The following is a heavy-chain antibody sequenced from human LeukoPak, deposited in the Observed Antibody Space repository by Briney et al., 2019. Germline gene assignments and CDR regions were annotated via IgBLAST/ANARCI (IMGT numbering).Heavy chain of an antibody. D-gene: IGHD1-14*01. V-gene: IGHV1-18*01. CDR2: ISAYNGNT. CDR1: GYTFTSYG. Sequence: ASVKVSCKASGYTFTSYGISWVRQAPGQGLEWMGWISAYNGNTNYAQKLQGRVTMTTDTSTSTAYMELRSLRSDDTAVYYCATDRLNTNRNVFRFDHWGQGALVTVSS. J-gene: IGHJ4*02. CDR3: ATDRLNTNRNVFRFDH.